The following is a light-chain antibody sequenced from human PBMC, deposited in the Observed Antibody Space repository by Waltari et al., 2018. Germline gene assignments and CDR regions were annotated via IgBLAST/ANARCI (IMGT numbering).Light chain of an antibody. CDR2: QDS. V-gene: IGLV3-1*01. Sequence: SYELTQPPSVSVSPGQTASITCSGDKLGDKYAYWYQQKPGQPPVLVIYQDSKRPSLIPERFSGSKSANTATLSISGTQAMDEADYYCQAWDSSTAYVFGTGTKVTVL. J-gene: IGLJ1*01. CDR1: KLGDKY. CDR3: QAWDSSTAYV.